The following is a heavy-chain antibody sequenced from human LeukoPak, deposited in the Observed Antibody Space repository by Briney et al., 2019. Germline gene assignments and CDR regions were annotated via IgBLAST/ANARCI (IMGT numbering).Heavy chain of an antibody. CDR1: GFTFTTYG. CDR3: GTLGVMWEIDY. J-gene: IGHJ4*02. D-gene: IGHD1-26*01. CDR2: IWSDGSNE. V-gene: IGHV3-33*03. Sequence: GRSLRLSCVASGFTFTTYGMHWVRQAPGRGLEWVAVIWSDGSNEYYADSVKGRFTISRDNTKSTVYLQMNSLRPEDTAVYYCGTLGVMWEIDYWGQGALVTVSS.